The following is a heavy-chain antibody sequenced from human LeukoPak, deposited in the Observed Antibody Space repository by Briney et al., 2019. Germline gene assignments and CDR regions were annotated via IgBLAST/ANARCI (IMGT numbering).Heavy chain of an antibody. Sequence: GGSLRLSCAASGFTFSSYAMSWVRQAPGNGLEWVSAISGSGGSTYYADSVKGRFTISRGNSKNTLYLQMNSLRAEDTAVYYCAKDLVVVPAVFDYWGQGTLVTVSS. CDR1: GFTFSSYA. CDR2: ISGSGGST. J-gene: IGHJ4*02. V-gene: IGHV3-23*01. CDR3: AKDLVVVPAVFDY. D-gene: IGHD2-2*01.